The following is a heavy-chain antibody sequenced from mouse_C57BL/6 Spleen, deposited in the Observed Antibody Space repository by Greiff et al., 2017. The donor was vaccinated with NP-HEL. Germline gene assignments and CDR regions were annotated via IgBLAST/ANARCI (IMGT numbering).Heavy chain of an antibody. Sequence: QVQLKQSGPELVKPGASVKISCKASGYAFSSSWMNWVKQRPGKGLEWIGRIYPGDGDTNYNGKFKGKATLTADKSSSTAYMQLSSLTSEDSAVYFCARSNYGKGVPYFDVWGTGTTVTVSS. CDR1: GYAFSSSW. D-gene: IGHD2-1*01. CDR3: ARSNYGKGVPYFDV. J-gene: IGHJ1*03. V-gene: IGHV1-82*01. CDR2: IYPGDGDT.